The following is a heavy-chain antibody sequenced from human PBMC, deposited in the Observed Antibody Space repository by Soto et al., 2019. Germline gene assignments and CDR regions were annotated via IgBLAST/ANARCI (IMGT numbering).Heavy chain of an antibody. J-gene: IGHJ5*02. Sequence: QLQLQESGSGLVKPSQTLSLTCAVSGGSISSGGYSWRWIRQPPGKGLQWMGYVYHSGSANYNPSLKSRVTISVDRSKTQFSLKLSSVTAADTAAYYCARVPSPCGQGTLVTVSS. CDR3: ARVPSP. V-gene: IGHV4-30-2*01. CDR1: GGSISSGGYS. CDR2: VYHSGSA.